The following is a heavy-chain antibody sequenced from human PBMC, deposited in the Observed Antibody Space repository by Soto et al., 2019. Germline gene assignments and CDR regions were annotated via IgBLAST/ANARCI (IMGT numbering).Heavy chain of an antibody. CDR2: ISFDGSNK. Sequence: QVQLVESGGGVVQPERSQRLSCAASKFTFRTYVMHWVRQAPGKGLEWVALISFDGSNKYYADSVKGRFTNSRDNSKNTMYLQMNSLRPEDTAVYYCAREMIPMIMGGMSAMDVWGQGTTVTVSS. J-gene: IGHJ6*02. CDR3: AREMIPMIMGGMSAMDV. D-gene: IGHD3-22*01. V-gene: IGHV3-30*04. CDR1: KFTFRTYV.